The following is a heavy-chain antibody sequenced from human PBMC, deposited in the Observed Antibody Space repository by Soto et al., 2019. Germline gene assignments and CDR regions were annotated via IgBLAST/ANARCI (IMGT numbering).Heavy chain of an antibody. Sequence: PGGSLRLSCAASGFTFSNSAMSWVRQVPGKGLEWVSAISASGGSTYYADSVKGRFTISRDNSKNTLYLQMNSLRAEDTAVYYCAKVMKDSSRYNWNDAADYWGQGTLVTVSS. CDR1: GFTFSNSA. CDR3: AKVMKDSSRYNWNDAADY. V-gene: IGHV3-23*01. D-gene: IGHD1-20*01. J-gene: IGHJ4*02. CDR2: ISASGGST.